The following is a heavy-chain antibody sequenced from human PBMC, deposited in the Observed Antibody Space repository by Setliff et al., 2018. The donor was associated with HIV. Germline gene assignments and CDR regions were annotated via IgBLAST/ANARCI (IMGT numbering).Heavy chain of an antibody. Sequence: GGSLRLFCAASGFTFSNYWMNWVRQAPGKGLEWVANIKDDGSAKYYVDSVKGRFTISGDNAKNSLSLQMDRLTPGDTAVYYCASPYENNSGPDYWGQGTPVTVSS. J-gene: IGHJ4*02. V-gene: IGHV3-7*03. CDR2: IKDDGSAK. CDR3: ASPYENNSGPDY. CDR1: GFTFSNYW. D-gene: IGHD7-27*01.